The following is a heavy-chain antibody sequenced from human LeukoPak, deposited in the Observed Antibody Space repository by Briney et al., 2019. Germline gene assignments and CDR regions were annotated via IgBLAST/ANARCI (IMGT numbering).Heavy chain of an antibody. D-gene: IGHD3-10*01. J-gene: IGHJ4*01. CDR3: AKESDRRGSGSPFDY. CDR2: ISGSGGST. CDR1: GFTFSSYA. V-gene: IGHV3-23*01. Sequence: GGSLRLSCAASGFTFSSYAMSWVRQARGEGREWVSAISGSGGSTYYADSVKGRFTISRDNAKNTLYLQMNSLTAEDTGAYYCAKESDRRGSGSPFDYWGQGTLVTVSS.